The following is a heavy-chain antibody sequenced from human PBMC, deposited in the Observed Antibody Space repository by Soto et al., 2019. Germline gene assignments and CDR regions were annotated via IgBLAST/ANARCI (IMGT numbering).Heavy chain of an antibody. CDR1: GYSISSGYY. D-gene: IGHD3-3*01. CDR2: IYHSGST. Sequence: SETLSLTCAVSGYSISSGYYWGWIRQPPGKGLEWIGSIYHSGSTYYNPSLKSRVTISVDTSKNQFSLKLSSVTAADTAVYYCARVGVERFGSSKYFDYWGQGTLVTVYS. J-gene: IGHJ4*02. V-gene: IGHV4-38-2*01. CDR3: ARVGVERFGSSKYFDY.